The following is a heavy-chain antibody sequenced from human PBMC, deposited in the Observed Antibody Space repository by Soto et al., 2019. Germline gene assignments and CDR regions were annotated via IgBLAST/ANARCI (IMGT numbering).Heavy chain of an antibody. CDR1: GFTFSSYS. CDR3: AKDWELSFDY. Sequence: PGGSLRLSCAASGFTFSSYSMNWVRQAPGKGLEWVAVISYDGSNKYYADSVKGRFTISRDNSKNTLYLQMNSLRAEDTAVYYCAKDWELSFDYWGQGTLVTVSS. V-gene: IGHV3-30*18. CDR2: ISYDGSNK. D-gene: IGHD1-7*01. J-gene: IGHJ4*02.